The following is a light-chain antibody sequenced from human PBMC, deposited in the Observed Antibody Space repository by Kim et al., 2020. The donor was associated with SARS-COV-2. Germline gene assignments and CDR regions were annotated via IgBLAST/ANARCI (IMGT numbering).Light chain of an antibody. V-gene: IGLV3-21*04. CDR3: QVWDSESDPYV. CDR1: NIGTKS. Sequence: APGKTSRITCEGNNIGTKSVHWYQQKPGQAPVLVIYYDSDRPSGIPERFSGANSGNTATLTISRVEAGDEADYYCQVWDSESDPYVFGTGTRSPS. J-gene: IGLJ1*01. CDR2: YDS.